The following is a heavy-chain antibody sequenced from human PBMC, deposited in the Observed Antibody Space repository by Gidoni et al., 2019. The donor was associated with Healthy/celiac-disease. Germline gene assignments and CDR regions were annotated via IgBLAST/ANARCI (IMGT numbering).Heavy chain of an antibody. D-gene: IGHD3-10*01. CDR3: ARQFGIYYYYGMDV. Sequence: LEWIGSIYYSGSTYYNPSLKSRVTISVDTSKNQFSLKLSSVTAADTAVYYCARQFGIYYYYGMDVWGQGTTVTVSS. V-gene: IGHV4-39*01. CDR2: IYYSGST. J-gene: IGHJ6*02.